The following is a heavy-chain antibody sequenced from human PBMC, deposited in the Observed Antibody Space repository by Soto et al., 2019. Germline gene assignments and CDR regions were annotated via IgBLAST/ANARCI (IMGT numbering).Heavy chain of an antibody. CDR2: IIPKFSAP. CDR1: GGTFSNFA. V-gene: IGHV1-69*12. J-gene: IGHJ6*02. CDR3: ARDRVMRGNSYYYGMDV. D-gene: IGHD2-21*01. Sequence: VLLEQSGAEVKKPGSSMKVSCKTSGGTFSNFAISWVRLAPGQGLEWMGVIIPKFSAPTYAQKFQGRVMVTADESTRTALTELSSLRSEDTAVDFCARDRVMRGNSYYYGMDVWGQGTTVIVSS.